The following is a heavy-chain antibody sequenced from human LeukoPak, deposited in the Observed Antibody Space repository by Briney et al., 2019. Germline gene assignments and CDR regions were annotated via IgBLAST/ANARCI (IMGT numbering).Heavy chain of an antibody. CDR3: ARDRSGGSPSRWFDP. Sequence: ASVKVSCKASGGTFSSYAISWVRQAPGQGLEWMGRIIPILGIANYAQKFQGRVTITADKSTSTAYMELSSLRSEDTAVYYCARDRSGGSPSRWFDPWGQGTLVTVSS. CDR2: IIPILGIA. J-gene: IGHJ5*02. D-gene: IGHD2-15*01. V-gene: IGHV1-69*04. CDR1: GGTFSSYA.